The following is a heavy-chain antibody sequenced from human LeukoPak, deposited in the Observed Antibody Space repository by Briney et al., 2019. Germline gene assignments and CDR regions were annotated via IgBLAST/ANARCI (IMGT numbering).Heavy chain of an antibody. J-gene: IGHJ5*02. Sequence: GGSLRLPCAASGFTFSSYSMNWVRQVPGKGLEWVSYISSSGVYIYYADSLKGRFTISRDNAKDSLYLQMNSLRAEDTAVYYCARSLGSCSTTTCYDNWFDPWGQGTLVTVSS. CDR3: ARSLGSCSTTTCYDNWFDP. CDR2: ISSSGVYI. D-gene: IGHD2-2*01. CDR1: GFTFSSYS. V-gene: IGHV3-21*05.